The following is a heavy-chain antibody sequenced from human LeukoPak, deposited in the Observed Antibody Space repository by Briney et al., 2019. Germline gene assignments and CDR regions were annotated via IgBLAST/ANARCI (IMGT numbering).Heavy chain of an antibody. J-gene: IGHJ4*02. V-gene: IGHV4-39*01. Sequence: SETLSLTCSVSGGSISSNTYYWGWIRQPPGKGLEWIANIYYSGSTYYNPSLKSRVTMSVDTSKNQFSLKLSSATTADTAIYYCASHDYADSYFGHWGQGTRVTVSS. CDR3: ASHDYADSYFGH. CDR2: IYYSGST. D-gene: IGHD2-2*01. CDR1: GGSISSNTYY.